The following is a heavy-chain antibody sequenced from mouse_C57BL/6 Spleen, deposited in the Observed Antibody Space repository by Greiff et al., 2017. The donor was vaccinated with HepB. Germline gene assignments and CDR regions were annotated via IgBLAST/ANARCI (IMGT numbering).Heavy chain of an antibody. J-gene: IGHJ4*01. D-gene: IGHD2-1*01. CDR2: IWSGGST. Sequence: QVQLKESGPGLVQPSQSLSITCTVSGFSLTSYGVHWVRQSPGKGLEWLGVIWSGGSTNYNASFISRLSISKENYKIQVFFKMNSLQADDTAIYYCARNCPLYYGQGSIAYWGQGTSVTVSS. CDR1: GFSLTSYG. V-gene: IGHV2-2*01. CDR3: ARNCPLYYGQGSIAY.